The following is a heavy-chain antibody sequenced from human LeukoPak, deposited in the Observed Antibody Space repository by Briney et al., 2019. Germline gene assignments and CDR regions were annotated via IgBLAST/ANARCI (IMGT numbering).Heavy chain of an antibody. CDR2: IKQGGSEK. Sequence: GGSLRLSCAASGLTFSSYWKSWVRQAPGKGLEWVANIKQGGSEKYYVDSVKGRFTISRDNAKNSLYLQMNSLRAEDTAVYYCARVGLPDTVIMLYYYYGMDVWGQGTTVTVSS. D-gene: IGHD4-11*01. J-gene: IGHJ6*02. CDR1: GLTFSSYW. V-gene: IGHV3-7*01. CDR3: ARVGLPDTVIMLYYYYGMDV.